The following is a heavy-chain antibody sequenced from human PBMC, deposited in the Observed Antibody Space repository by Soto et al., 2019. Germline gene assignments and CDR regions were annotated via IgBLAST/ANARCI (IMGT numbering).Heavy chain of an antibody. CDR1: GGSFSGYY. CDR2: INHSGST. J-gene: IGHJ4*02. D-gene: IGHD6-6*01. Sequence: SETLSLTCAVYGGSFSGYYWSWIRQPPGKGLEWIGEINHSGSTNYNPSLKSRVTISVDTSKNQFPLKLSSVTAADTAVYYCARGSRIAARRGLKDYFDYWGQGTLVTVSS. V-gene: IGHV4-34*01. CDR3: ARGSRIAARRGLKDYFDY.